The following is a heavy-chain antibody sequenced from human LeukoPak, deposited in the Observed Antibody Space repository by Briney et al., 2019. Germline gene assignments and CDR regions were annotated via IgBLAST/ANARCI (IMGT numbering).Heavy chain of an antibody. CDR2: ISWNGGSI. V-gene: IGHV3-9*01. CDR3: AKTDAFDI. CDR1: GFTFDDYA. Sequence: GGSLRLSCAASGFTFDDYAMHWVRQAPGKGLEWVSGISWNGGSIGYADSVKGRFTISRDNAKNSLYLQMNSLRAEDTALYYCAKTDAFDIWGQGTMVTVSS. J-gene: IGHJ3*02.